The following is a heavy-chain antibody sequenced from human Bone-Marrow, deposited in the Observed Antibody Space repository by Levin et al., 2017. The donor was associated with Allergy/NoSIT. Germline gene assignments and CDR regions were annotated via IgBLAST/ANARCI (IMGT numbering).Heavy chain of an antibody. J-gene: IGHJ6*02. CDR1: GYTFTGYY. D-gene: IGHD2-2*01. CDR3: ARRPLTVTRYGSSTSCYEGGFHYGMDV. Sequence: ASVKVSCKASGYTFTGYYMHWVRQAPGQGLEWMGRINPNSGGTNYAQKFQGRVTMTRDTSISTAYMELSRLRSDDTAVYYCARRPLTVTRYGSSTSCYEGGFHYGMDVWGQGTTVTVSS. V-gene: IGHV1-2*06. CDR2: INPNSGGT.